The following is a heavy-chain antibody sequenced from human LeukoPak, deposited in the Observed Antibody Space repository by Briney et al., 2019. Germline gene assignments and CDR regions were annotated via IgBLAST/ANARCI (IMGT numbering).Heavy chain of an antibody. D-gene: IGHD2-8*02. CDR3: AITGPTPGTFDY. V-gene: IGHV4-34*01. J-gene: IGHJ4*02. Sequence: SETLSLTCAVYGGSFSGYYWSWIRQPPGKGLEWIGEINHSGSTNYNPSLKSRVTISVDTSKNQFSLKLSSVTAADTAVYYCAITGPTPGTFDYWGQGTLVTVFS. CDR2: INHSGST. CDR1: GGSFSGYY.